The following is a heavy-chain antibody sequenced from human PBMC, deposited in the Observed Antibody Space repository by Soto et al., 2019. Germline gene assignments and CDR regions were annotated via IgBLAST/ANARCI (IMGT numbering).Heavy chain of an antibody. V-gene: IGHV4-59*01. CDR1: GGSISSYY. CDR3: ARDRAMVRGTRAFDI. J-gene: IGHJ3*02. CDR2: IYYSGST. Sequence: SETLSLTCTVSGGSISSYYWSWIRQPPGKGLEWIGYIYYSGSTNYNPSLKSRVTISVDTSKNQFSLKLSSVTAADTAVYYCARDRAMVRGTRAFDIWGQGTRVTVSS. D-gene: IGHD3-10*01.